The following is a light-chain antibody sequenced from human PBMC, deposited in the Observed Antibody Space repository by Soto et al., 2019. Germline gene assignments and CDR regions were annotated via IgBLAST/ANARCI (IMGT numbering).Light chain of an antibody. V-gene: IGLV2-23*02. CDR1: SSDVGSYNL. CDR2: EVS. Sequence: QSALTQPASVSGSPGQSITISCTGTSSDVGSYNLVSWYQQHPGKAPKLMIYEVSKRPSGVSNRFSGSKSGNTASLIISGLQAEDEADYYCCSYAGARVFGGGTKVTVL. CDR3: CSYAGARV. J-gene: IGLJ3*02.